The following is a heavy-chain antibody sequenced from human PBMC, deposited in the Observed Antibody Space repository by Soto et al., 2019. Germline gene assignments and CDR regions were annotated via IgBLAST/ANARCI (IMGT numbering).Heavy chain of an antibody. D-gene: IGHD5-12*01. CDR1: GGSTNSDDSY. CDR3: ARDRQSEIVAMLASNGMDV. V-gene: IGHV4-30-4*01. CDR2: IYDSETT. J-gene: IGHJ6*02. Sequence: TSETLSLTCTVSGGSTNSDDSYRSWLRQPPGRGLEWIGYIYDSETTYYNPSLKSRVTISVATSKNQFSLKLNSVTAADTAVYYCARDRQSEIVAMLASNGMDVWGQGTTVTVSS.